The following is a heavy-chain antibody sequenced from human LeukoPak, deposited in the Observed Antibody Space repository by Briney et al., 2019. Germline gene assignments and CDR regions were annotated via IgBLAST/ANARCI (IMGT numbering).Heavy chain of an antibody. D-gene: IGHD5-18*01. Sequence: SETLSLTCTVSGGSISSGSYYWSWIRQPAGKGLEWIGRIYTSGSTNYNPSLKSRVTISVDTSKNQFSLKLSSVTAADTAVYYCARGGYSYRGYFDYWGQGTLVTVSS. J-gene: IGHJ4*02. CDR3: ARGGYSYRGYFDY. V-gene: IGHV4-61*02. CDR1: GGSISSGSYY. CDR2: IYTSGST.